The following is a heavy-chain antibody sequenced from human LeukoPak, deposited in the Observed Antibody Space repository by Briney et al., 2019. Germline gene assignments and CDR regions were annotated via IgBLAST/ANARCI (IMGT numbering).Heavy chain of an antibody. Sequence: PGRSLRLFCAACGFSFSDHGMHWVRQAPGKGLEWVAVIWYDASNNYYADSVKGRFTISRDNSKNTLYLQMNSLRAEDTAVYFCARDKGIDDYYYYGLDVWGQGTTVTVSS. D-gene: IGHD2-21*01. CDR1: GFSFSDHG. CDR3: ARDKGIDDYYYYGLDV. CDR2: IWYDASNN. V-gene: IGHV3-33*01. J-gene: IGHJ6*02.